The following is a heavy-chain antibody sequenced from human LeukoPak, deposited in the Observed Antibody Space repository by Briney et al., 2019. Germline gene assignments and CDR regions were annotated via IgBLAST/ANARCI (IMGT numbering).Heavy chain of an antibody. V-gene: IGHV1-46*01. CDR1: GYTFTSYY. Sequence: ASVKVSCKASGYTFTSYYMHWVRQAPGQGLEWMGIINPSGGSTSYAQKFQGRVTMTTDTSTSTAYMELRSLRSDDTAVYYCAVDSSGYPNAFDIWGQGTMVTVSS. CDR3: AVDSSGYPNAFDI. J-gene: IGHJ3*02. D-gene: IGHD3-22*01. CDR2: INPSGGST.